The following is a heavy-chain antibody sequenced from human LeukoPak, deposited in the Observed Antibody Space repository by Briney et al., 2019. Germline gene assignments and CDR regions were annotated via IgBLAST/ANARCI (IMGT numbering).Heavy chain of an antibody. V-gene: IGHV3-23*01. D-gene: IGHD6-13*01. CDR1: GFTFSNYA. J-gene: IGHJ4*02. CDR2: ISGNGGRT. CDR3: AKAHSISWPYAFDS. Sequence: PGGSLRLSCAASGFTFSNYAMAWVRQAPGKWLEWVSAISGNGGRTYSADSVQGRFTISRDNSKNTVYLQMDNLRAEDSAMYYCAKAHSISWPYAFDSWGQGTLVTVSS.